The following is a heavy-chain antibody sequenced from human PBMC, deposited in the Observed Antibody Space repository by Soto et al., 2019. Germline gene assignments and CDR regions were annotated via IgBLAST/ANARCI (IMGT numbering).Heavy chain of an antibody. D-gene: IGHD6-13*01. CDR3: SRGSGWYADY. Sequence: GESLKISYKGSGYSFTSYWISWVRQMPGKGLEWMGRIDPSDSYTNYSPSFQGHVTISADKSISTAYLQWSSLKASDTAMYYCSRGSGWYADYWGQGTLVTVSS. V-gene: IGHV5-10-1*01. CDR2: IDPSDSYT. CDR1: GYSFTSYW. J-gene: IGHJ4*02.